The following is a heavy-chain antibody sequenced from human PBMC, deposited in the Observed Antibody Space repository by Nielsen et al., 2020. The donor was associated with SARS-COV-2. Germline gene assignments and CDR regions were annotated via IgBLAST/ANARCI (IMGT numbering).Heavy chain of an antibody. V-gene: IGHV3-7*01. D-gene: IGHD6-13*01. CDR1: GFTFSSYW. CDR2: IKQDGSEK. J-gene: IGHJ6*02. CDR3: ARVSRYSSSWYGTYYYYGMDV. Sequence: GKSLKISCAASGFTFSSYWMSWVRQAPGKGLEWVANIKQDGSEKYYVDSVKGRFTISRDNAKNSLYLQMNSLRAEDTAVYYCARVSRYSSSWYGTYYYYGMDVWGQGTTVTVSS.